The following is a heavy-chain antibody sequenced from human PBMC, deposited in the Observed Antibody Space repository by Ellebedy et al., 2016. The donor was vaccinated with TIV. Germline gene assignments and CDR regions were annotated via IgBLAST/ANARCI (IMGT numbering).Heavy chain of an antibody. J-gene: IGHJ4*02. CDR3: ARDGGGDYYDSSGYYASDY. CDR1: GFTFSSYS. V-gene: IGHV3-48*02. CDR2: ISSSSSTI. D-gene: IGHD3-22*01. Sequence: GESLKISCAASGFTFSSYSMNWVRQAPGKGLEWVSYISSSSSTIYYADSVKGRFTISRDNAKNSLYLQMNSLRDEDTAVYYCARDGGGDYYDSSGYYASDYWGQGTLVTVSS.